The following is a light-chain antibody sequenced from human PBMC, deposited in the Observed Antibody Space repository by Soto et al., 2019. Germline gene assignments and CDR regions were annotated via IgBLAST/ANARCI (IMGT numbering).Light chain of an antibody. Sequence: DIQITQSPSSLSASVGDRVTITCRASQGISNFLAWYQQKPEKVPKLLISAASTLQSGVPSRFSGSGSGTDFTLTITSLQPEDVATYYCQKYSSVITFGQGTRLEI. CDR3: QKYSSVIT. J-gene: IGKJ5*01. CDR2: AAS. CDR1: QGISNF. V-gene: IGKV1-27*01.